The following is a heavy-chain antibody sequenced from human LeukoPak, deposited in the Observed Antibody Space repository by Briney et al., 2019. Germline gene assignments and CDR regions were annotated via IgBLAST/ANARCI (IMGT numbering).Heavy chain of an antibody. Sequence: PGGSLRLSCAASGFTFSSYAMSWVRQTPGRGPEWVANIKRDGSERYYVDSVKGRFTISRDNAKSSLFLEMSSLRVEDTAVYYCARTTSFMFYYWGQGTLVTVSS. CDR2: IKRDGSER. J-gene: IGHJ4*02. CDR1: GFTFSSYA. V-gene: IGHV3-7*03. D-gene: IGHD1-1*01. CDR3: ARTTSFMFYY.